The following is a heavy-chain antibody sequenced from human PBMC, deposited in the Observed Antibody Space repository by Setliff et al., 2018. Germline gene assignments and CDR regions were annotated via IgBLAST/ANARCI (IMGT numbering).Heavy chain of an antibody. Sequence: GLTLANPTQTLTLTCTFAGFSLTTSGVGVGWIRQPPGKALEWLAIIFWDDDKRYSPSLKNRLTITKDSLKRQVVLTMTNVDPVDTATYSCANRPGYCFTTTCWNFDYWGQGALVTVSS. D-gene: IGHD2-2*01. J-gene: IGHJ4*02. CDR2: IFWDDDK. CDR1: GFSLTTSGVG. CDR3: ANRPGYCFTTTCWNFDY. V-gene: IGHV2-5*02.